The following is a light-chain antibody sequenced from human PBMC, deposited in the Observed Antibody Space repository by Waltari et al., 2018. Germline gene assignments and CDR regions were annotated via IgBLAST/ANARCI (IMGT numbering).Light chain of an antibody. Sequence: DIVMTQSPLSLHVTPGEPASISCRSSQSLLHSNGYYYLHWYLQKPGQSPQLLIHLGSNRASGVPDRFSGSGSGTDFTLKISRVEAEDVGVYYCMQALQTPLTFSGGTKVEIK. J-gene: IGKJ4*01. V-gene: IGKV2-28*01. CDR1: QSLLHSNGYYY. CDR2: LGS. CDR3: MQALQTPLT.